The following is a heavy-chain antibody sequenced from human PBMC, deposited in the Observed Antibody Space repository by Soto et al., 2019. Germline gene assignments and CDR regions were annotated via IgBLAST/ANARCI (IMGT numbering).Heavy chain of an antibody. D-gene: IGHD6-13*01. CDR3: TKTLSGYSSSWYFAY. V-gene: IGHV3-15*01. Sequence: EVQLVESGGGLVKPGGSLRLSCAASGFTFSNAWMSWVRQAPGKGLEWVGRIKSKTDGGTTDYAAPVKGRFTISRDDSKNTLYLQMNSLKTEDTAVYYCTKTLSGYSSSWYFAYWGQGTLVTVSS. J-gene: IGHJ4*02. CDR1: GFTFSNAW. CDR2: IKSKTDGGTT.